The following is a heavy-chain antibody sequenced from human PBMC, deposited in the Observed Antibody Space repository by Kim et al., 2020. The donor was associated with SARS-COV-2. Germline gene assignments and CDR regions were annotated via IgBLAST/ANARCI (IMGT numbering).Heavy chain of an antibody. CDR3: ARGSLRGSGSYYDQRDY. D-gene: IGHD3-10*01. J-gene: IGHJ4*02. Sequence: GGSLRLSCAASGFTFSDYYMSWIRQAPGKGLEWVSYISSSSSYTNYADSVKGRFTISRDIAKNSLYLQMNSLRAEDTAVYYCARGSLRGSGSYYDQRDYWGQGTLVTVSS. V-gene: IGHV3-11*06. CDR1: GFTFSDYY. CDR2: ISSSSSYT.